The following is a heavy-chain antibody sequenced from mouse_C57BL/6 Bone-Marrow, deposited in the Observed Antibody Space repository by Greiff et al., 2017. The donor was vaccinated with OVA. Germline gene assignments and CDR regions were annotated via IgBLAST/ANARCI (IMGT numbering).Heavy chain of an antibody. CDR3: AKGGYARDY. V-gene: IGHV1-55*01. CDR1: GYTFTSYW. Sequence: QVQLQQPGAELVKPGDSVKMSCKASGYTFTSYWITWVKQRPGQGLEWIGDIYPGSGSTNYNEKFKSKATLTVDTSYSTAYMMHSSLTSEDAAVXCGAKGGYARDYWGQGTSVTVSS. CDR2: IYPGSGST. J-gene: IGHJ4*01.